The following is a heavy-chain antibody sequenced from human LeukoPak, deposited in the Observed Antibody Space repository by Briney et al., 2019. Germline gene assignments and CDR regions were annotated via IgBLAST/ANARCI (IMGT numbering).Heavy chain of an antibody. Sequence: RPSETLSLTCTVSGGSISSYYWSWIRQPPGKGLVWIGYIYYSGSTNYNPSLKSRVTISVDTSKNQFSLKLSSVTAADTAVYYCARDRGYSGYEYYFDYWGQGTLVTVSS. CDR2: IYYSGST. D-gene: IGHD5-12*01. CDR1: GGSISSYY. J-gene: IGHJ4*02. V-gene: IGHV4-59*01. CDR3: ARDRGYSGYEYYFDY.